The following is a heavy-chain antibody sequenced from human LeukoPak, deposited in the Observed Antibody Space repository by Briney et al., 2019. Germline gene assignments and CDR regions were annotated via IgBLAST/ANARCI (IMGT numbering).Heavy chain of an antibody. CDR1: GFTFSDYY. CDR2: ISSSSSSI. V-gene: IGHV3-11*06. CDR3: ARGGAARPDY. Sequence: GGSLRLSCAASGFTFSDYYMSWVRQAPGKGLEWVSYISSSSSSIDYADSVKGRFTISRDNAKNSVFLQMNSLRVEDTAVYYCARGGAARPDYWGQGTLVTVSS. D-gene: IGHD6-6*01. J-gene: IGHJ4*02.